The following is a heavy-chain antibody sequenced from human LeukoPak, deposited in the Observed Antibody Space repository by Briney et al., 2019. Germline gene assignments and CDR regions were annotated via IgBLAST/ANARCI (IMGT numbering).Heavy chain of an antibody. CDR3: ARGYSYGYSLGFYYYYYMDV. J-gene: IGHJ6*03. CDR2: INHSGST. Sequence: SETLSLTCAVYGGSFSGYYWSWIRQPPGKGLEWIGEINHSGSTNYNPSLKSRVTISVDTSKNQFSLKLSSVTAADTAVYYCARGYSYGYSLGFYYYYYMDVWGKGTTVTVSS. CDR1: GGSFSGYY. D-gene: IGHD5-18*01. V-gene: IGHV4-34*01.